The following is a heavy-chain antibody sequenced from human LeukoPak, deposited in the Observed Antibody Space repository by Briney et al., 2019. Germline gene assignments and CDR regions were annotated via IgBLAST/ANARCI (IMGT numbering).Heavy chain of an antibody. V-gene: IGHV4-59*01. CDR3: AGAAAGMGDYYFDY. Sequence: PSETLSLTCTVSGGSISSYYWSWIRQPPGKGLEWIGCIYYSGSTNYNPSLKSRVTISIDTSKNQFSLKLSSVTAADTAVYYCAGAAAGMGDYYFDYWGQGTLVTVSS. CDR2: IYYSGST. CDR1: GGSISSYY. D-gene: IGHD6-13*01. J-gene: IGHJ4*02.